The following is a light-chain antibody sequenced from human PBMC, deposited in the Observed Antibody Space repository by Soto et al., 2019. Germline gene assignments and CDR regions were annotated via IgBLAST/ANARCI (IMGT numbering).Light chain of an antibody. J-gene: IGKJ1*01. Sequence: DIVMTQSPDSLAVSLGERATINCKSSQSVLYSSNNKNYLAWYQQKPGQPPKLLIYWASTRESGVPDRFSGSGSGTDFTLTISSLQAEDVAVYSCQQCYTTPPTFGQGTKVEIK. CDR3: QQCYTTPPT. V-gene: IGKV4-1*01. CDR1: QSVLYSSNNKNY. CDR2: WAS.